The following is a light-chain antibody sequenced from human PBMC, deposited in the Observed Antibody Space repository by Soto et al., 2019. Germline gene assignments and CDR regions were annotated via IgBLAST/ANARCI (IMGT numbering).Light chain of an antibody. Sequence: DIVMTQSPDSLAVSLGERATINCKSSQSILYSPNNKNYIAWYQQKPGQPPRLLIYWASTRESGVPERFSGSESDTDFTLTISSLQAEDVAVYFCHQYYTAPWTFGQGTKVEI. CDR1: QSILYSPNNKNY. V-gene: IGKV4-1*01. CDR2: WAS. CDR3: HQYYTAPWT. J-gene: IGKJ1*01.